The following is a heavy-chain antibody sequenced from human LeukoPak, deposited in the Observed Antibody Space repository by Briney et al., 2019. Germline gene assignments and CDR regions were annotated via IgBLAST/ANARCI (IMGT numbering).Heavy chain of an antibody. J-gene: IGHJ4*02. D-gene: IGHD3-9*01. CDR3: SRIKYFDWLSQFDV. V-gene: IGHV5-51*01. CDR1: GYSFTSYW. Sequence: GESLKISCKGSGYSFTSYWIGWVRQMPGKGLEWMGLIYPGDSDTRYSTSFQGQVTISAAKSISTAYLQWSSLKASDNAMYYCSRIKYFDWLSQFDVWGQGTLVTVSS. CDR2: IYPGDSDT.